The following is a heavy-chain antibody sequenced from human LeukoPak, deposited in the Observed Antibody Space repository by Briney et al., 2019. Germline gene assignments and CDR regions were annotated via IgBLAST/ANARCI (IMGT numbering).Heavy chain of an antibody. D-gene: IGHD3-10*01. J-gene: IGHJ6*02. V-gene: IGHV4-39*07. CDR1: GGSISSSTYY. Sequence: SETLSLTCTVSGGSISSSTYYWGWIRQPPGKGLEWIGDIYHSGSTNYIPSLKSRVTISVDKSKNQFSLKLSSVTAADTAVYYCARLYYYGSGSYSYYYHGMDVWGQGTTVTVSS. CDR2: IYHSGST. CDR3: ARLYYYGSGSYSYYYHGMDV.